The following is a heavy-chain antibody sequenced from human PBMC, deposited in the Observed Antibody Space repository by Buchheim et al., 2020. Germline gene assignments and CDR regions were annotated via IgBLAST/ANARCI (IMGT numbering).Heavy chain of an antibody. CDR1: GFTFSSDW. V-gene: IGHV3-74*01. CDR3: TRSANFFRGMDV. Sequence: EERLVEFGGGLGQPGGSLRLSCAASGFTFSSDWMHWVRQAPGKGLVWVSRINPDGSDTTYADSVKGRFTISRDNGRNTLYMQMNSLRGEDTAIYYCTRSANFFRGMDVWGQGTT. J-gene: IGHJ6*02. CDR2: INPDGSDT. D-gene: IGHD2-15*01.